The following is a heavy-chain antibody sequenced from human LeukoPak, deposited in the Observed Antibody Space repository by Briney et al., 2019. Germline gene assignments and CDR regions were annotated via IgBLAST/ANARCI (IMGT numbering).Heavy chain of an antibody. CDR3: ARGRRITLRRGVSMSYGFDI. Sequence: GGSLRLSCSASGFTFSTYSMNWVRQAPGKGLEWVSFIYYSGSYIYYGGSMKGRFTISSDNHKNSLYLQMSGLRDEDTAVYYCARGRRITLRRGVSMSYGFDIWGKGAMVTVSS. CDR2: IYYSGSYI. CDR1: GFTFSTYS. J-gene: IGHJ3*02. V-gene: IGHV3-21*01. D-gene: IGHD3-10*01.